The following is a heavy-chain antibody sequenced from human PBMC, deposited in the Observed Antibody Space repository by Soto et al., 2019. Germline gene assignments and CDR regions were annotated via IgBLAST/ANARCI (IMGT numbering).Heavy chain of an antibody. CDR3: ARIITLVRGAKGYFDY. CDR1: GYSFTSYW. Sequence: EVQLVQSGAEVKKPGESLKISCKGSGYSFTSYWIGWVRQMPGKGLEWMGIIYPGDSDTRYSPSFQGQVTISADKSISTAYLQWRRLKASDTAMHYCARIITLVRGAKGYFDYWGQGTLVTVSS. V-gene: IGHV5-51*01. CDR2: IYPGDSDT. D-gene: IGHD3-10*01. J-gene: IGHJ4*02.